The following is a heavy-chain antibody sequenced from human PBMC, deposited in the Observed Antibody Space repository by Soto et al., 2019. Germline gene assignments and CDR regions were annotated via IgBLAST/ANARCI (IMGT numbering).Heavy chain of an antibody. CDR3: AKGHVLRYFDWLEEFDY. D-gene: IGHD3-9*01. Sequence: PGGSLRLSCAASGFTFSSYVMHWVRQAPGKGLEWVAVISYDGSNKYYADSVKGRFTISRDNSKNTLYLQMNSLRAEDTAVYYCAKGHVLRYFDWLEEFDYWGQGTLVTVSS. CDR2: ISYDGSNK. V-gene: IGHV3-30*18. J-gene: IGHJ4*02. CDR1: GFTFSSYV.